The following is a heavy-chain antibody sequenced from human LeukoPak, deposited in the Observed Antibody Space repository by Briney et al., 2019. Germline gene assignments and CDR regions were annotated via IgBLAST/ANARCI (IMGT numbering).Heavy chain of an antibody. CDR2: IYPGDSDT. V-gene: IGHV5-51*01. CDR1: GYSFTTYW. CDR3: ARTYYYDSSGSSDDVFDI. Sequence: GESLQISGKGSGYSFTTYWIGGVRQMPGKGLEWMGIIYPGDSDTRYSPSFQGLVTISADKSISTAYLQWNSLQDSDTAIYYCARTYYYDSSGSSDDVFDIWGQGTMVTVSS. J-gene: IGHJ3*02. D-gene: IGHD3-22*01.